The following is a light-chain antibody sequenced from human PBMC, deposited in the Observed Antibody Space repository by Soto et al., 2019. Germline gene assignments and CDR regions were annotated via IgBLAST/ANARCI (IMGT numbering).Light chain of an antibody. V-gene: IGKV4-1*01. CDR1: QSVLYSSNNKNY. CDR2: WAS. J-gene: IGKJ1*01. Sequence: DIVMTQSPDSLAVSLGERATINCKSSQSVLYSSNNKNYLAWYQQKPGQPPKLLIYWASTRESGVPDRFSGSGSGTDFTLPISSLQAEDGAVYYCQQYYRPWTFGQGTKVKIK. CDR3: QQYYRPWT.